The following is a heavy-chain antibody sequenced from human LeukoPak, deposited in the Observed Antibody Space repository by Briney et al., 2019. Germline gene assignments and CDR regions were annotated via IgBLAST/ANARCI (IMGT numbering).Heavy chain of an antibody. CDR2: ISAYNGST. CDR1: GYTFTSYG. CDR3: ARDDPRLTGTTDY. Sequence: VASVKVFCKASGYTFTSYGTSWVRQAPGQGLEWMGWISAYNGSTNYAQKLQGRVTMTTDTSTSTAYMELRSLRSDDTAVYYCARDDPRLTGTTDYWGQGTLVTVSS. V-gene: IGHV1-18*01. D-gene: IGHD1-7*01. J-gene: IGHJ4*02.